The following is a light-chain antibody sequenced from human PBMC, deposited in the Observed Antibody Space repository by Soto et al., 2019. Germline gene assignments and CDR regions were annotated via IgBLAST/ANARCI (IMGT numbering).Light chain of an antibody. CDR1: SSDVGGYNF. J-gene: IGLJ1*01. V-gene: IGLV2-14*01. CDR3: SSYSTISTYV. CDR2: DVS. Sequence: QSALTQPASVSGSPGQSLTISCTGTSSDVGGYNFVSWYQQHPGKAPKFMIYDVSNRPSGVTNRFSGSKSGNTASLTISGLQAEYEADYYCSSYSTISTYVFGTGTKLTVL.